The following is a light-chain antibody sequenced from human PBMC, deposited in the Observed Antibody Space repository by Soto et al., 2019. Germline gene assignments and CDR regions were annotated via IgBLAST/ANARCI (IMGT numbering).Light chain of an antibody. Sequence: ESVLTQSPGTLSLSPGERATLSCRASQSVSNSFFAWYQQKPGQAPRLLIYGISSRATGIPDRFSGSGSGTDFTLTISRLEPEDFVVYYCQQYSSLPHTFGQGTKLDVK. J-gene: IGKJ2*01. CDR3: QQYSSLPHT. V-gene: IGKV3-20*01. CDR2: GIS. CDR1: QSVSNSF.